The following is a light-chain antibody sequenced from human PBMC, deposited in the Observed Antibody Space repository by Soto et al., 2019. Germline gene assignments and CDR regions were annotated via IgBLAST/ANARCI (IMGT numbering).Light chain of an antibody. V-gene: IGKV1-5*01. Sequence: LVTQSPSTLSASVGDSVTICCRASQSFXNWLVWYEVKPGKAPKLLNXDDSTLESGVPSRFRGSGSGREFTLTISSLQPDDFATYYCQQYNNYATCTFGQGTKVDIK. J-gene: IGKJ1*01. CDR2: DDS. CDR3: QQYNNYATCT. CDR1: QSFXNW.